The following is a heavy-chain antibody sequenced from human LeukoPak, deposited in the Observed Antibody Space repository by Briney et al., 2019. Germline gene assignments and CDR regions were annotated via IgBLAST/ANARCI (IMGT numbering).Heavy chain of an antibody. V-gene: IGHV4-59*01. CDR2: IYYGGST. CDR3: ARGVFGEYPFDY. D-gene: IGHD3-10*02. CDR1: GGSISSYY. Sequence: PSETLSLTCTVSGGSISSYYWSWIRQPPGKGLEWIGYIYYGGSTNYNPSLKSRVTISVDTSKNQFSLKLSSVTAADTAVYYCARGVFGEYPFDYWGQGTLVTVSS. J-gene: IGHJ4*02.